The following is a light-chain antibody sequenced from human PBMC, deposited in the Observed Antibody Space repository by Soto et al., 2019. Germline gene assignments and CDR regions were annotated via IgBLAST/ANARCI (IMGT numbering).Light chain of an antibody. J-gene: IGKJ3*01. CDR3: QQSYTAPFN. CDR2: AAS. Sequence: IQITHSPSSLSSSILYTVTITCRSSRTIDRYLNCFQQKSGQAPKLLMNAASTLRSGVPSRFSASGSGTDFTLTISSLQPEDYATYYCQQSYTAPFNFGPGTKVDIK. V-gene: IGKV1-39*01. CDR1: RTIDRY.